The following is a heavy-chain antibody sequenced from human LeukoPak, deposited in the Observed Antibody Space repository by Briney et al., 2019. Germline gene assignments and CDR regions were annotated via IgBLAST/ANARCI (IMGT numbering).Heavy chain of an antibody. CDR3: AKDRTPCGGDCYLRMGDYFDY. CDR2: ISGSGGGP. V-gene: IGHV3-23*01. Sequence: GGSLRLSCAASGFTFSSYAMSWVRQAPGKGLEWVSAISGSGGGPYYADSVKGRFTISRDNSKNTLYLQMNSLRAEDTAVYYCAKDRTPCGGDCYLRMGDYFDYWGQGTLVTVSS. CDR1: GFTFSSYA. J-gene: IGHJ4*02. D-gene: IGHD2-21*02.